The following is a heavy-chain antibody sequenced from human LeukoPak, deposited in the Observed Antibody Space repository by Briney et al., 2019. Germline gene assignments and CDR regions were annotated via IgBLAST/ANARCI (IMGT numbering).Heavy chain of an antibody. J-gene: IGHJ4*02. CDR2: IKQDGSEK. CDR3: ARDQEQLNW. V-gene: IGHV3-7*03. Sequence: GGSLRLSCAASGFTFRTYWMSWVRQAPGKGLEWVANIKQDGSEKNYVDSVKGRFTISRDNAKNSLFLQMNSLRAEDTAVYYCARDQEQLNWWGQGTLVTVSS. D-gene: IGHD6-19*01. CDR1: GFTFRTYW.